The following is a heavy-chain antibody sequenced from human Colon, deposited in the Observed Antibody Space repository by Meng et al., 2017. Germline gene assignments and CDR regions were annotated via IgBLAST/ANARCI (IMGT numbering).Heavy chain of an antibody. J-gene: IGHJ4*02. V-gene: IGHV4-30-4*01. Sequence: QVHLQESCPGLCKPSQTLSLTCTVSGGSISSGDYYWSWIRQPPGRGLEWSGYIYYSGSTYYNPSLRSRVTISVDTSKNQFSLILTSVTAADTAVYFCARVETATTNPYFDYWGQGTLVTVSS. D-gene: IGHD5-24*01. CDR1: GGSISSGDYY. CDR3: ARVETATTNPYFDY. CDR2: IYYSGST.